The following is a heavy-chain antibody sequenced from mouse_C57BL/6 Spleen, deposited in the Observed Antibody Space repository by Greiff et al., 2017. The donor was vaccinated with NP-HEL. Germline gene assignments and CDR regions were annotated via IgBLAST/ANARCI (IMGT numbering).Heavy chain of an antibody. J-gene: IGHJ1*03. D-gene: IGHD2-4*01. Sequence: EVQLVESGPELVKPGASVKIPCKASGYTFTDYNMDWVKQSHGKSLEWIGDINPNNGGTIYNQKFKGKATLTVDKSSSTAYMELRSLTSEDTAVYYCAREDYEGWYFDVWGTGTTVTVSS. CDR1: GYTFTDYN. CDR3: AREDYEGWYFDV. CDR2: INPNNGGT. V-gene: IGHV1-18*01.